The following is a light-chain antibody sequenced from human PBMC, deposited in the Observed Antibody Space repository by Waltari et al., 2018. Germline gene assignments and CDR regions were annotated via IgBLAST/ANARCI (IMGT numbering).Light chain of an antibody. CDR3: QSGDNSGTNRVL. J-gene: IGLJ3*02. CDR2: KDR. CDR1: ALPKQS. Sequence: SYELTQPPSVSVSPGQTARITCSGDALPKQSVYWYQQKSGQAPFLVMYKDRERPSGIPERFSGSSSGTTVTLTISGVQAEDEADYYCQSGDNSGTNRVLFGGGTKLTVL. V-gene: IGLV3-25*03.